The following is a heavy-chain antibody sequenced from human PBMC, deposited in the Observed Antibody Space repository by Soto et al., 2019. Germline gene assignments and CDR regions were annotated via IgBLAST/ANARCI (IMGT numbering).Heavy chain of an antibody. CDR2: INGSGGST. CDR1: RFTFSSFC. Sequence: GGSLRLSSAASRFTFSSFCFHWVRQAPGKGLVWVSPINGSGGSTSYADSVKGRFTISRDNSKNTLYLQMNSLRAEDTAVYYCAKDMSPWFDPWGQGTLVTVSS. V-gene: IGHV3-23*01. J-gene: IGHJ5*02. D-gene: IGHD3-16*01. CDR3: AKDMSPWFDP.